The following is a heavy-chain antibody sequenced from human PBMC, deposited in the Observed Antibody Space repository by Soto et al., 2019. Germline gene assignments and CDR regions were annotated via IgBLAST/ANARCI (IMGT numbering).Heavy chain of an antibody. CDR2: IKSKTDGGTT. V-gene: IGHV3-15*07. CDR3: AKDGSSGWYGNRFSCCLDY. Sequence: GGSLRLSCAASGFTFSNAWMNWVRQAPGKGLEWVGRIKSKTDGGTTDYAAPVKGRFTISRDDSKNTLYLQMNSLRAEDTAVYYCAKDGSSGWYGNRFSCCLDYWGQGTLVNVS. J-gene: IGHJ4*02. D-gene: IGHD6-19*01. CDR1: GFTFSNAW.